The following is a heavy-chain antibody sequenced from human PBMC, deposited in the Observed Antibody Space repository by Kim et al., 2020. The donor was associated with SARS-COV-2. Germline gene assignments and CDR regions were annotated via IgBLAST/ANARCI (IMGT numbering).Heavy chain of an antibody. CDR2: ISSSGSTI. CDR1: GFSFSSYE. D-gene: IGHD2-15*01. Sequence: GGSLRLSCAVSGFSFSSYEMNWVRQAPGKGLEWVSYISSSGSTIYYADPVKGRFTIFRDNAKNSLYLQMNSLRAEDTAVYYCARDLNIVVVVAATLVKYNWFDPWGQGTLVTVSS. CDR3: ARDLNIVVVVAATLVKYNWFDP. V-gene: IGHV3-48*03. J-gene: IGHJ5*02.